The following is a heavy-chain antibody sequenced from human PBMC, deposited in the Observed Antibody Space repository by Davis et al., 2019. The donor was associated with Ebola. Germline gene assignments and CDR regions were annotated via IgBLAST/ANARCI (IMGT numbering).Heavy chain of an antibody. D-gene: IGHD3-3*01. CDR2: ISYDGSDT. CDR3: AKSSLAIKIFGALGGMDV. J-gene: IGHJ6*04. Sequence: LGGSLRLSCAASGFTFSSYAIHWVRQAPGKGLEWVAVISYDGSDTYYADSVKGRFTISRDNSKSTLYLQMNSLRVEDMAVYYCAKSSLAIKIFGALGGMDVWGNGTTVTVSS. V-gene: IGHV3-30*04. CDR1: GFTFSSYA.